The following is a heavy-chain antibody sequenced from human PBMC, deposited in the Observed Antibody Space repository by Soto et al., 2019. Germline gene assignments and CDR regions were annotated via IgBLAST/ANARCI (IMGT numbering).Heavy chain of an antibody. V-gene: IGHV6-1*01. J-gene: IGHJ6*02. CDR2: TYYRSKWYN. D-gene: IGHD2-2*03. CDR3: ARLVIVVVPAAMRPYYYYGMDV. CDR1: GDSVSRNSAA. Sequence: SQTLSLTCAISGDSVSRNSAAWNWIRQSPSRGLEWLGRTYYRSKWYNDYAVSVKSRITINPDTSKNQFSLQLNSVTPEDTAVYYCARLVIVVVPAAMRPYYYYGMDVWGQGTTVTVAS.